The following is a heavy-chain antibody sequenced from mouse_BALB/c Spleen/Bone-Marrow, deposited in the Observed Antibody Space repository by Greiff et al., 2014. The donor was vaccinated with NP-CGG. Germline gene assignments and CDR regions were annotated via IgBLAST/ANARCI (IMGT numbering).Heavy chain of an antibody. CDR1: GYTFTSYW. Sequence: DLVKPGASVKLSCKASGYTFTSYWINWIKQRPGQGLEWIGRFAPGSGNTYYNEMFKGKATLTVDTSSSTAYIQLINLSSGDSAVYFCARARSTVITTWYFDVWGAGTTVTVSS. V-gene: IGHV1S41*01. CDR3: ARARSTVITTWYFDV. D-gene: IGHD2-4*01. CDR2: FAPGSGNT. J-gene: IGHJ1*01.